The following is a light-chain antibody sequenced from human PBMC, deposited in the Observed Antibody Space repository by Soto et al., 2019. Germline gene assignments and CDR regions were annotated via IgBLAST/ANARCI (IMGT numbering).Light chain of an antibody. Sequence: EIVLTQSPGTLSLSPGERATLSCRASQNINTNYVAWYQQKPGQATRLLIYGASNRATGIPDRFSGSGSGTDFPLTISRLEHEDFAVYYCQLYGSPWTFGQGTKVEIK. CDR2: GAS. V-gene: IGKV3-20*01. CDR1: QNINTNY. J-gene: IGKJ1*01. CDR3: QLYGSPWT.